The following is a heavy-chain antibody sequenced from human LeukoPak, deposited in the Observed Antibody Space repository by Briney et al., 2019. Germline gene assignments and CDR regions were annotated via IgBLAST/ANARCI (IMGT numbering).Heavy chain of an antibody. CDR1: GGSISSSSYY. CDR2: IYYSGST. D-gene: IGHD4-17*01. V-gene: IGHV4-39*07. J-gene: IGHJ4*02. Sequence: SETLSLTCTVSGGSISSSSYYWGWIRQPPGKGLEWIGYIYYSGSTYYNPSLKSRVTISVDTSKNQFSLKLSSVTAADTAVYYCARGGPYGDYPDYWGQGTLVTVSS. CDR3: ARGGPYGDYPDY.